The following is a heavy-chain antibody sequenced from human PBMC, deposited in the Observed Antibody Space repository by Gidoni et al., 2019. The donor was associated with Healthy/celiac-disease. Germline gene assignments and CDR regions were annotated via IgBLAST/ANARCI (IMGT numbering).Heavy chain of an antibody. Sequence: EVQLLESGGGLVQPGGSLGLSCAAAGFTFSSYAMSWVRQAPGKGLGWVSALSGSGGSTYYADSVKGRFPISRDNSKNTLYLQMNRLSAEDTAVYYCAKGTMVRGVIMGGQGTLVTVSS. CDR1: GFTFSSYA. V-gene: IGHV3-23*01. CDR3: AKGTMVRGVIM. D-gene: IGHD3-10*01. CDR2: LSGSGGST. J-gene: IGHJ4*02.